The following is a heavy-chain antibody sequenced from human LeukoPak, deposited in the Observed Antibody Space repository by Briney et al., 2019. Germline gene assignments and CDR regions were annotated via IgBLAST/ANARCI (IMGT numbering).Heavy chain of an antibody. D-gene: IGHD6-25*01. J-gene: IGHJ5*02. CDR3: ARERLRANWFDP. Sequence: GGSLRLSCAASGFTFSSHAMLWVRQAPGKGLEWVAVISYDGSNKYYADSVKGRFTISRDNSKNTLYLQMNSLRAEDTAVYYCARERLRANWFDPWGQGTLVTVSS. CDR2: ISYDGSNK. V-gene: IGHV3-30*04. CDR1: GFTFSSHA.